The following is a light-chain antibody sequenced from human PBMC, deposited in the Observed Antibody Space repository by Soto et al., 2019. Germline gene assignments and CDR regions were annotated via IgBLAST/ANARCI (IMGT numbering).Light chain of an antibody. CDR3: QQDNTWPPVT. V-gene: IGKV3-15*01. Sequence: EFVVTQYPATLPVSPGESATLSCRASQSISSSKLAWYQQNPGQAPRLLLFGVSNRATGIPARCSGRGSGTECPLTISSILSTDFSVYYCQQDNTWPPVTCGQGTRLDI. CDR1: QSISSS. J-gene: IGKJ5*01. CDR2: GVS.